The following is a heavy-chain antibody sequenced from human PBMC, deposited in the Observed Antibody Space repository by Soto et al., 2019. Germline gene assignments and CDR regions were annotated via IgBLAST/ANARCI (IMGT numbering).Heavy chain of an antibody. J-gene: IGHJ5*02. CDR3: ARAYYESSGYLDL. CDR2: INPDGGST. D-gene: IGHD3-22*01. V-gene: IGHV1-46*01. Sequence: ASVKVSCKASGYTFTSYYIYWVRQAPGQGLEWMGLINPDGGSTSNAHKFQGRVTMTRDTSTSAVYMELSSLRSEDTAVYYCARAYYESSGYLDLWGQGTLVTVSS. CDR1: GYTFTSYY.